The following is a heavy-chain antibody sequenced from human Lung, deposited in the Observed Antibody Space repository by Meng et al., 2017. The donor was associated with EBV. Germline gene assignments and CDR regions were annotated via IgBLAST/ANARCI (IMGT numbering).Heavy chain of an antibody. V-gene: IGHV4-34*01. D-gene: IGHD2-21*01. J-gene: IGHJ4*02. CDR1: GRSFSSSY. CDR2: INYSGIT. Sequence: QVQLQQWGAGLLKPSETLSLTCGVSGRSFSSSYWSWIRQPPGKGLEWIGQINYSGITNYNPSLKSRVTISVDTSKNQFSLSLNSVTAADTAVYYCARDSDSAYSLGYWGQGTLVTVSS. CDR3: ARDSDSAYSLGY.